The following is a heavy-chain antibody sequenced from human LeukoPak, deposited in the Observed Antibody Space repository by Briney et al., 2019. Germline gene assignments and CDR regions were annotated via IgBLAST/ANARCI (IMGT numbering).Heavy chain of an antibody. CDR2: IKRDGGEK. J-gene: IGHJ4*02. CDR1: GFTFSSYW. V-gene: IGHV3-7*01. CDR3: ARSRSAGY. Sequence: GGSLRLSCEASGFTFSSYWMSWVRQAPGKGLEWVADIKRDGGEKYYVDSVKGRFTITRDNAKNSLYMQMDSLRAEDTAVYYCARSRSAGYWGQGTLVTVSS.